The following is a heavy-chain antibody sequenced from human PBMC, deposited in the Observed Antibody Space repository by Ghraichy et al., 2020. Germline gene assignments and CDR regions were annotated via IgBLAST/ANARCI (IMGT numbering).Heavy chain of an antibody. D-gene: IGHD3-10*01. J-gene: IGHJ5*01. Sequence: GESLNISCAASGFAFRNYAIHWVRQAPGKGLEWVSGISGSGGSTYYTDSVKGRFTIARDNSRNTLSLQMSSLRAEDTAIYYCARDFGSYYNLGWFDSWGQGTLVSVSS. CDR2: ISGSGGST. CDR3: ARDFGSYYNLGWFDS. V-gene: IGHV3-23*01. CDR1: GFAFRNYA.